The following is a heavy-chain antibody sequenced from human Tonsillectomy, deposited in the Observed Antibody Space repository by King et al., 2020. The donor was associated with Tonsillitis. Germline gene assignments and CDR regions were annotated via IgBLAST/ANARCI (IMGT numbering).Heavy chain of an antibody. J-gene: IGHJ6*03. CDR1: GFTFSGYA. V-gene: IGHV3-23*04. CDR3: AKDCGDFWSGFLDYYYYYYMDV. D-gene: IGHD3-3*01. Sequence: VQLVESGGGLVQPGGSLRLSCAASGFTFSGYAMRWVRQAPGKGLEWVSTISGSGTITYYADSVKGRFTISRDNSKNTLYLQMNSLRAEDTAVYYCAKDCGDFWSGFLDYYYYYYMDVWGKGTTVTVSS. CDR2: ISGSGTIT.